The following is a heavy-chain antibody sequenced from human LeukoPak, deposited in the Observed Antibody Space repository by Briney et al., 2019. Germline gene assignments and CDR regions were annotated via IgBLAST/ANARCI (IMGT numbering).Heavy chain of an antibody. CDR1: GGSVSGYY. D-gene: IGHD3-16*01. J-gene: IGHJ4*02. Sequence: SETLSLTCVVSGGSVSGYYWGWIRQPPGRGLEWIGYVYYSGSTNYNPSFKSRITISVDTSRNQFSLQLSSVTAADTAVYYCARGGPEQGVDYWGQGTLVTVSS. CDR2: VYYSGST. V-gene: IGHV4-59*02. CDR3: ARGGPEQGVDY.